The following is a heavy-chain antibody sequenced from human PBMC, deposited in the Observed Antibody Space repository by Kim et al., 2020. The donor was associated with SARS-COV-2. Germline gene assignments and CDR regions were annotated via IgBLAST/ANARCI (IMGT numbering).Heavy chain of an antibody. CDR1: GFTFSSYW. Sequence: GGSLRLSCAASGFTFSSYWMSWVRQAPGKGLEWVANIKQDGSEKYYVDSVKGRFTISRDNAKNSLYLQMNSLRAEDTAVYYCVFVFGSWFRGWFDTWGQGTLVTVSS. V-gene: IGHV3-7*01. J-gene: IGHJ5*02. CDR2: IKQDGSEK. CDR3: VFVFGSWFRGWFDT. D-gene: IGHD6-13*01.